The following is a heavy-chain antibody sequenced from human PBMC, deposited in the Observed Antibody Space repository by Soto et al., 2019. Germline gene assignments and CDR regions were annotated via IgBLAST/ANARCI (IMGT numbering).Heavy chain of an antibody. D-gene: IGHD2-15*01. Sequence: QVQLVECGGGVVQPGRSLRLSCAASGFTFSSYGMHWVRQAPGKGLEWVAVISYDGSNKYYADSVKGRFTISRDNSKNTLYLQMNSLRAEDTAVYYCAKSGSGGSHYFDYWGQGTLVTVSS. CDR3: AKSGSGGSHYFDY. CDR1: GFTFSSYG. J-gene: IGHJ4*02. CDR2: ISYDGSNK. V-gene: IGHV3-30*18.